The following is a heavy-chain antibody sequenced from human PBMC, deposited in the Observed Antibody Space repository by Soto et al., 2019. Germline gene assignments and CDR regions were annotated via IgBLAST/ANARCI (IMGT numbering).Heavy chain of an antibody. CDR3: ARVERGTATTVVDAFDI. CDR1: GGFVSSGSYY. J-gene: IGHJ3*02. V-gene: IGHV4-34*01. D-gene: IGHD1-1*01. CDR2: MSHSGGT. Sequence: QVQLQQWGAGLLKPSETLSLTCAVYGGFVSSGSYYWSWIRQPPGKGLEWIGEMSHSGGTHFNPSLKSRVTISVDTSKNQFCLKMSAVTAADTALYYCARVERGTATTVVDAFDIWGPGTMVTVSS.